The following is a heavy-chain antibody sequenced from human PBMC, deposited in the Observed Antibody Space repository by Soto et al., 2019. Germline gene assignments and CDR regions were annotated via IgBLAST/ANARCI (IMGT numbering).Heavy chain of an antibody. CDR1: CGSIITYF. CDR2: IYTTGST. CDR3: AREGGYFDSSGSGVYHYHGVDV. V-gene: IGHV4-4*07. D-gene: IGHD3-22*01. Sequence: SETLSLTCTFSCGSIITYFWSWIRQPAGGGLEWIGRIYTTGSTNYNPSLKSRVTMSLDTSRNQFSLKLSSVTAADTAVYYCAREGGYFDSSGSGVYHYHGVDVWGQGTTVTVSS. J-gene: IGHJ6*02.